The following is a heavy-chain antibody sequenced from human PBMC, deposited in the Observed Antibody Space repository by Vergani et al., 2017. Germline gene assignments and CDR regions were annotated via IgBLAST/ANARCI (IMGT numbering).Heavy chain of an antibody. V-gene: IGHV1-46*03. D-gene: IGHD3-9*01. CDR3: ARGYYGILTGYRY. Sequence: QVQVVQSGAEVKKSGASVQVSCKTSGYTFSNYFLHWVRQAPGQGLEWMGIINPSGGHTNYAQKFQGRVTMTRDTSTSTVYMELSSLKSGDTAIYYCARGYYGILTGYRYWGQGTLVTVSA. CDR2: INPSGGHT. CDR1: GYTFSNYF. J-gene: IGHJ4*02.